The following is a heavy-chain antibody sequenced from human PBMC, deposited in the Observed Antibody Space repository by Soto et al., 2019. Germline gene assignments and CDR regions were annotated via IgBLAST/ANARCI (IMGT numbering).Heavy chain of an antibody. CDR1: GGSISSGDYY. D-gene: IGHD3-22*01. CDR2: IYYSGST. J-gene: IGHJ4*02. V-gene: IGHV4-31*03. CDR3: ARGGVDYYDSSGYYFSPYYFDY. Sequence: SETLSLTCTVSGGSISSGDYYWSWIRQHPGKGLEWIGYIYYSGSTYYSPSLKSRVTISVDTSKNQFSLKLSSVTAADTAVYYCARGGVDYYDSSGYYFSPYYFDYWGQGTLVTVSS.